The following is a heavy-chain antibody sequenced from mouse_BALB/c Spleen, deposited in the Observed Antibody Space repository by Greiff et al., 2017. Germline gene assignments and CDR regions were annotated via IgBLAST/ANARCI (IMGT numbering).Heavy chain of an antibody. Sequence: QVQLKQSGAELVRPGTSVKVSCKASGYAFTNYLIEWVKQRPGQGLEWIGVINPGSGGTNYNEKFKGKATLTADKSSSTAYMQLSSLTSDDSAVYFCARSSGNYVYYAMDYWGQGTSVTVSS. D-gene: IGHD2-1*01. J-gene: IGHJ4*01. CDR2: INPGSGGT. CDR3: ARSSGNYVYYAMDY. V-gene: IGHV1-54*01. CDR1: GYAFTNYL.